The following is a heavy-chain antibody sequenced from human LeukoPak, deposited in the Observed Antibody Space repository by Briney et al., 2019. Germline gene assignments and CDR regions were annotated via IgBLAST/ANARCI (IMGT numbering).Heavy chain of an antibody. V-gene: IGHV3-30*18. J-gene: IGHJ4*02. CDR1: GFTFDDYG. Sequence: GGSLRLSCAASGFTFDDYGMHWVRQAPGKGQEWVAVMSYDGSNKYYADSVKGRFTISRDNSKNTLYLQMNSLRAEDTAVYYCANPNYYDSSGYYSDDYWGQGTLVTVSS. CDR2: MSYDGSNK. D-gene: IGHD3-22*01. CDR3: ANPNYYDSSGYYSDDY.